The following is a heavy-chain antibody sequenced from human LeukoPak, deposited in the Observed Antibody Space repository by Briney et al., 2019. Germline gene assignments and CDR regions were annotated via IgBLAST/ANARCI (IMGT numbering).Heavy chain of an antibody. CDR1: GFTFGDFV. V-gene: IGHV3-49*04. Sequence: PGRSLRLSCTASGFTFGDFVMSWVRQAPGKGLEWASFIRSTTYDETTEYAASVQGRFTISRDDFRVIAYLQMNSLKTEDTAVYYCARGCGGDCAAFDNWGQGTLVTVSS. CDR2: IRSTTYDETT. J-gene: IGHJ4*02. CDR3: ARGCGGDCAAFDN. D-gene: IGHD2-21*02.